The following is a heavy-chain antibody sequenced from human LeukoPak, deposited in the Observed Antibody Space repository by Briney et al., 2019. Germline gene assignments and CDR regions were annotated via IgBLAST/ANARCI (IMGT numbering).Heavy chain of an antibody. D-gene: IGHD3-9*01. Sequence: ASVTVSCKASGYTFTGYYMHWVRQAPGQGLEWMGWINPNSGGTNYAQKFQGRVTMTRDTSISTAYMELSRLRSDDTAVYYCARDANFDWLRGAFDPWGQGTLVTVSS. CDR2: INPNSGGT. V-gene: IGHV1-2*02. J-gene: IGHJ5*02. CDR1: GYTFTGYY. CDR3: ARDANFDWLRGAFDP.